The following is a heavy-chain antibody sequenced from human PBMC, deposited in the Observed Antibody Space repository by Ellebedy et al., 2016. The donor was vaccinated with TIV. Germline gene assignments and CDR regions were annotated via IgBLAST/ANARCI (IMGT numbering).Heavy chain of an antibody. CDR2: ITSSGDDT. D-gene: IGHD4-17*01. CDR1: GFTFSSLA. CDR3: ARAKFHGDFDHDC. Sequence: GGSLRLSCAASGFTFSSLAMTWVRQAPGKGLEWVSGITSSGDDTSYAGAVKGRFTIFRDNSRNTLYLQMNSLTAEDTAVYYCARAKFHGDFDHDCWGRGTLVTVSS. J-gene: IGHJ4*02. V-gene: IGHV3-23*01.